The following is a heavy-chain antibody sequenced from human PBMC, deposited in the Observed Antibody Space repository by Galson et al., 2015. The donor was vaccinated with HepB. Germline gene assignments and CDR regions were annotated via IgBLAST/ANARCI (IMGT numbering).Heavy chain of an antibody. Sequence: SVKVSCKASGGTFSSYTISWVRQAPGQGLEWMGRIIPILGIANYAQKFQGRVTITADKSTSTAYMELSSLRSEDTAVYYCARVGGRYSSGWYGDAFDIWGQGTMVTVSS. CDR3: ARVGGRYSSGWYGDAFDI. D-gene: IGHD6-19*01. CDR2: IIPILGIA. CDR1: GGTFSSYT. V-gene: IGHV1-69*02. J-gene: IGHJ3*02.